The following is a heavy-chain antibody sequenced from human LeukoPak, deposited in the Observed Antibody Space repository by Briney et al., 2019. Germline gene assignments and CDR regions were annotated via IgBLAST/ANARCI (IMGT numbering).Heavy chain of an antibody. CDR2: INHSGST. Sequence: SEALSLTCTVFGGSFSDFYWSWTRQPPGKGLEWIGKINHSGSTTYNPSLKSRVTISVDTSKNQFSLKLSSVTAADTAVYYCARASYCSKTTCHNLSWFGPWGQGTLVTVSS. CDR3: ARASYCSKTTCHNLSWFGP. V-gene: IGHV4-34*01. D-gene: IGHD2-8*01. CDR1: GGSFSDFY. J-gene: IGHJ5*02.